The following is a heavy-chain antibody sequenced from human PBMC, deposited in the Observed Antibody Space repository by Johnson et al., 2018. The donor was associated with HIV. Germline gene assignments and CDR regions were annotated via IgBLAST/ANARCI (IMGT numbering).Heavy chain of an antibody. CDR3: ARECQYYYDSSGCTYDAFDI. CDR1: GFTFSNYA. Sequence: VQLVESGGGVVQPGRSLRLSCAASGFTFSNYAMTWVRQAPGKGPEWVSAISPSSGSIYYTDSVKGRFTISRDNSKNTLYLQMNSLRAEDTAVYYCARECQYYYDSSGCTYDAFDIWGQGTMVTVSS. CDR2: ISPSSGSI. V-gene: IGHV3-23*04. J-gene: IGHJ3*02. D-gene: IGHD3-22*01.